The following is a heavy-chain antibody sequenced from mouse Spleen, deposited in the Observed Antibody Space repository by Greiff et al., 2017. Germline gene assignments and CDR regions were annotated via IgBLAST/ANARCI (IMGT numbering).Heavy chain of an antibody. CDR3: ARLTTVAFDY. CDR2: ISYDGSN. CDR1: GYSITSGYY. J-gene: IGHJ2*01. V-gene: IGHV3-6*01. D-gene: IGHD1-1*01. Sequence: DVKLQESGPGLVKPSQSLSLTCSVTGYSITSGYYWNWIRQFPGNKLEWMGYISYDGSNNYNPSLKNRISITRDTSKNQFFLKLNSVTTEDTATYYCARLTTVAFDYWGQGTTLTVSS.